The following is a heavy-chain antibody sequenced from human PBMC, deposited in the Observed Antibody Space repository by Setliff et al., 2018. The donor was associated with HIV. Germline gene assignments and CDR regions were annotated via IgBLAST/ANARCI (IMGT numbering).Heavy chain of an antibody. Sequence: SETLSLTCTVSGGSISSGSYFWNWIRQPAGKGLEWIGRIYTSGSTNYNPSLKSRVTISVDTSKNQFSLKLSSVTAADTAVYYCARDSPNANFGVVISDVWGQGTTVTVSS. J-gene: IGHJ6*02. CDR3: ARDSPNANFGVVISDV. CDR1: GGSISSGSYF. V-gene: IGHV4-61*02. D-gene: IGHD3-3*01. CDR2: IYTSGST.